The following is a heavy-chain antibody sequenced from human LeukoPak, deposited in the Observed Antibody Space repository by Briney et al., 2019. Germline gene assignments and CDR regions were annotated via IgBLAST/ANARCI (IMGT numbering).Heavy chain of an antibody. CDR1: GGSINSGNYY. CDR2: VYVGGST. Sequence: NTSETLSLTCTVSGGSINSGNYYWTWIRQPPGKGLEWIGYVYVGGSTFYNPSLKSRVTISVDSSKNQFSLKLSSVTAADTAVYYCASRLLGIPAAGSGRPWGQGTLVTVSS. CDR3: ASRLLGIPAAGSGRP. D-gene: IGHD6-13*01. J-gene: IGHJ5*02. V-gene: IGHV4-30-2*01.